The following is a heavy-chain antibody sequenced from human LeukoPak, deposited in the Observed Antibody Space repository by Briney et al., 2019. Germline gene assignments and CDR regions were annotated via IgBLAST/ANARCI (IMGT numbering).Heavy chain of an antibody. V-gene: IGHV4-34*01. D-gene: IGHD2/OR15-2a*01. CDR2: INHSGST. CDR3: ARGRGYNSFDY. J-gene: IGHJ4*02. Sequence: SETLSLTCAVYGESFSGYYWSWIRQPPGMGLEWIGEINHSGSTNYNPSLKSRVTISVDTSKNQFSLKLSSVTAADTAVYYCARGRGYNSFDYWGQGTLVTVSS. CDR1: GESFSGYY.